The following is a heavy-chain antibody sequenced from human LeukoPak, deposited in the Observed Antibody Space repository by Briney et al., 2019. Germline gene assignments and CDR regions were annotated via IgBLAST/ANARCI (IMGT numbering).Heavy chain of an antibody. J-gene: IGHJ4*02. CDR2: ISGSIGGT. V-gene: IGHV3-23*01. CDR3: AKDQRGGCDTTTCYLFDY. D-gene: IGHD2-2*01. CDR1: GFTFSSHV. Sequence: RGSLRLSCAAPGFTFSSHVMKSVRQAPGKGLQWVSVISGSIGGTYYADSVKGRFTISRDNSKNTLYLQMNNLRTEDTAVYYCAKDQRGGCDTTTCYLFDYWGQGTLVTVSS.